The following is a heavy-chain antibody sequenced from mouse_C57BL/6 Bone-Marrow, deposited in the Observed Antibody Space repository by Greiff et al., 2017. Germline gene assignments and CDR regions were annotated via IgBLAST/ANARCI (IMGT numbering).Heavy chain of an antibody. V-gene: IGHV1-63*01. CDR3: ARKGEYYPFDY. J-gene: IGHJ2*01. Sequence: QVQLQQSGAELVRPGTSVKMSCKASGYTFTNYWIGWAKQRPGHGLEWIGDIYPGGGYTYYNEKFKGKATLTADNSSSTAYMQFSSLTSEDSAIYYCARKGEYYPFDYWGQGTTLTVSS. CDR1: GYTFTNYW. CDR2: IYPGGGYT. D-gene: IGHD1-1*01.